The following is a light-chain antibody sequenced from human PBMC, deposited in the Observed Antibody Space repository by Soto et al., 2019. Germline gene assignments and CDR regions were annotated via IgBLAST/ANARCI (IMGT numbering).Light chain of an antibody. CDR2: GNI. CDR3: CSYAGFNTFLV. V-gene: IGLV1-40*01. J-gene: IGLJ2*01. Sequence: QSVLTQPPSVSGAPGQRVTISCTGSSSNIGAGYDVHWYQQRPGTAPKLLIFGNINRPSGVPDRFSGSKSGTSASLAITGLQAEDEGDYYCCSYAGFNTFLVFGGGTKLTVL. CDR1: SSNIGAGYD.